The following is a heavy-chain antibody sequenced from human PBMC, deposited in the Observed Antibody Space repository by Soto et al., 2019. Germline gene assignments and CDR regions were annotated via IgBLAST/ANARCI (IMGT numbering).Heavy chain of an antibody. V-gene: IGHV4-30-4*01. CDR1: GGSISSGDYY. Sequence: QVQLQESGPGLVKPSQTLSLTCTVSGGSISSGDYYWSWIRQPPGKGLEWIGYIYYSGSTYYNPSLKSRVTISVDTSTNQFSLKLSSVTAADTAVYYCARDSPYYYGSGSYGWYFDLWGRGTLVTVSS. CDR2: IYYSGST. CDR3: ARDSPYYYGSGSYGWYFDL. D-gene: IGHD3-10*01. J-gene: IGHJ2*01.